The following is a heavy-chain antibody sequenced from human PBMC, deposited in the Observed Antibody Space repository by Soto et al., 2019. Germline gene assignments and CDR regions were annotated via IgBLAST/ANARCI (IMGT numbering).Heavy chain of an antibody. Sequence: ASVKVSCKASGYTFTSYYMHWVRQAPGQGLEWMGIINPSGGSTSYAQKFQGRVTMTRDTPTSTLYMELSSLRSEDTAVYYCARGAEIAAAGTWDYFDYWGQGTLVTVSS. J-gene: IGHJ4*02. CDR1: GYTFTSYY. CDR2: INPSGGST. V-gene: IGHV1-46*01. D-gene: IGHD6-13*01. CDR3: ARGAEIAAAGTWDYFDY.